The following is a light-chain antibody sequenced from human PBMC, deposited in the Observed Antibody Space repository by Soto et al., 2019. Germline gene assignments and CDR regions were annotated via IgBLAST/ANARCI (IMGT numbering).Light chain of an antibody. J-gene: IGKJ2*02. Sequence: EIVMTQSPATLSVSPGERATLSCRASQSVSSNLAWYQQKPGQAPRLLIYGASTRATGIPARFSGSGSGTEFTLTLSSLQSEGFAVYYCQQYNNWRWTFGQGTKLEIK. CDR1: QSVSSN. CDR2: GAS. CDR3: QQYNNWRWT. V-gene: IGKV3-15*01.